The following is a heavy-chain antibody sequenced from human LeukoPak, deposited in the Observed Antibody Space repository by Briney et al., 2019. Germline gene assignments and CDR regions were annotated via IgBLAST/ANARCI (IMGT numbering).Heavy chain of an antibody. CDR1: GGSFSGYY. D-gene: IGHD2-2*01. V-gene: IGHV4-34*01. Sequence: SETLSLTCAVYGGSFSGYYWSWIRQPPGKGLEWIGEINHSGSTNYNPSLESRVTISVDTSKNQFSLKLSSVTAADTAVYYCARGGYCSSTSCYAPWYQYNWFDPWGQGTLVTVSS. J-gene: IGHJ5*02. CDR2: INHSGST. CDR3: ARGGYCSSTSCYAPWYQYNWFDP.